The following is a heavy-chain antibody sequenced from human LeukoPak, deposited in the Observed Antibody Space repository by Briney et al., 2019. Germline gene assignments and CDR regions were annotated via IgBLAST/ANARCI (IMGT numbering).Heavy chain of an antibody. CDR3: ARYYYDSSNWYYYGMDV. CDR1: GFTFSDYY. CDR2: ISSSANTI. J-gene: IGHJ6*02. D-gene: IGHD3-22*01. Sequence: PGGSLRLSCAASGFTFSDYYMTWIRQAPGKGLEWVSYISSSANTIHYADSVKGRFTISRDNAKNTLYLQMNSLRAEDTAVYYCARYYYDSSNWYYYGMDVWGQGTTVTVSS. V-gene: IGHV3-11*04.